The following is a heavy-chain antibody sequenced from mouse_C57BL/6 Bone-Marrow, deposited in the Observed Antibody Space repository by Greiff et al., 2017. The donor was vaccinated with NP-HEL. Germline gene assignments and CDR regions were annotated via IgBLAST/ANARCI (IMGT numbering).Heavy chain of an antibody. CDR1: GYTFTSYW. Sequence: QVQLQQPGAELVKPGASVKLSCKASGYTFTSYWMQWVKQRPGQGLEWIGEIDPSDSYTNYNQKFKGKATLTVDTSSSTAYMQLSSLTSEDSAVYYCEKDYYFDDWGKGTTLTVSS. CDR2: IDPSDSYT. V-gene: IGHV1-50*01. CDR3: EKDYYFDD. J-gene: IGHJ2*01.